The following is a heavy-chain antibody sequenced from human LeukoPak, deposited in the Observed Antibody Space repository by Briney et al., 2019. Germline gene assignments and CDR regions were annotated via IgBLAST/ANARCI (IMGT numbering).Heavy chain of an antibody. V-gene: IGHV5-10-1*01. J-gene: IGHJ4*02. CDR1: GYSFINYW. Sequence: GESLKISCKGSGYSFINYWIGWVRQMPGKGLEWMGRIDPSDSYTNYSPSFQGHVTISADKSISTAYLQWSSLKASDTAMYYCARLLVDTEKMGLDYWGQGTLVTVSS. D-gene: IGHD5-18*01. CDR3: ARLLVDTEKMGLDY. CDR2: IDPSDSYT.